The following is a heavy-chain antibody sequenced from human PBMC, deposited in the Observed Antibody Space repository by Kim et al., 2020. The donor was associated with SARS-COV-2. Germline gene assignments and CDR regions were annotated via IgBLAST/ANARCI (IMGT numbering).Heavy chain of an antibody. CDR2: ISGSGATT. D-gene: IGHD3-16*01. CDR3: AKDGDTSTTRTDSLDI. Sequence: GGSLRLSCATSGFTFRTYAMSWVRQAPGKGLEWLSAISGSGATTNYADSVKGRFTISRDNSMNTLSLQMTSLRVEDTALYYCAKDGDTSTTRTDSLDIWG. CDR1: GFTFRTYA. V-gene: IGHV3-23*01. J-gene: IGHJ3*02.